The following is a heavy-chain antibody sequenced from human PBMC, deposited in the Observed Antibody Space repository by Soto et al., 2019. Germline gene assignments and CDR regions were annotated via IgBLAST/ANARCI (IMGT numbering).Heavy chain of an antibody. CDR3: ARRWDSSGYLFDY. J-gene: IGHJ4*02. D-gene: IGHD3-22*01. Sequence: SETLYITCTVSGGSISSYYWSWIRQPPGKGLEWIGYIYYSGSTIYNPSLKSRVTISVDTSKNQFSLKLSSVTAADTAVYYCARRWDSSGYLFDYCGQGTLVTVSS. CDR2: IYYSGST. CDR1: GGSISSYY. V-gene: IGHV4-59*08.